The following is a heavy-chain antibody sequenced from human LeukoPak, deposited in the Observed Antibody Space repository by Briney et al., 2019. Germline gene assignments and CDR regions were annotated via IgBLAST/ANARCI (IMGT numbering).Heavy chain of an antibody. D-gene: IGHD1-26*01. J-gene: IGHJ4*02. Sequence: ASVKVSCKASGYTFTGYYMHWVRQAPGQGLEWMGWINPNSGGTNYAQKFQGRVTMTRDTSISTAYMELSRPRSDDTAVYYCARAGLVGATRIYHYWGQGTLVTVSS. CDR2: INPNSGGT. V-gene: IGHV1-2*02. CDR1: GYTFTGYY. CDR3: ARAGLVGATRIYHY.